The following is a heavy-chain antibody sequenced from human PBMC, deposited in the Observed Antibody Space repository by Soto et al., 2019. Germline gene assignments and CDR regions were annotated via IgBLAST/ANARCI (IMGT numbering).Heavy chain of an antibody. J-gene: IGHJ5*02. V-gene: IGHV1-3*01. CDR2: INAGNGTT. CDR3: ARGFCGGNADWSDP. D-gene: IGHD2-21*01. Sequence: QVQLVQSGAEVKKPGASVKVSCKASGYTFTGYAMHWVRQAPGKRHEWMGWINAGNGTTKYSRKFQGRVTLNRDPSVSTADIELSIIRSEDTAVYYFARGFCGGNADWSDPWCQGTLVIVSS. CDR1: GYTFTGYA.